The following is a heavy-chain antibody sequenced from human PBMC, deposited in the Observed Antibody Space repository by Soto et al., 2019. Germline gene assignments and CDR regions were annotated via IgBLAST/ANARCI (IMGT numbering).Heavy chain of an antibody. CDR1: RLTFSAYW. Sequence: VGSLRLSCAASRLTFSAYWMTWVRQAPGKGLEWVANIKEDGSEKYYVDSVKGRFTISRDNAKNSVYLQMNSLRAEDTAVYYCARVNGSSYFDYWGQGTLVTVSS. CDR2: IKEDGSEK. J-gene: IGHJ4*02. D-gene: IGHD1-26*01. V-gene: IGHV3-7*01. CDR3: ARVNGSSYFDY.